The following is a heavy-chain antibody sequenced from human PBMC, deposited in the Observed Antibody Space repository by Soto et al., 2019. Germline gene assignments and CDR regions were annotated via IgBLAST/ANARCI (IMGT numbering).Heavy chain of an antibody. J-gene: IGHJ6*02. CDR1: GYTFTSYG. Sequence: GASVKVSCKASGYTFTSYGISWVRQAPGQGLEWMGWISAYNGNTNYAQKLQGRVTMTTDTSTSTAYMELRSLRSDDTAVYYCARTDCSSTSCYNYYYYGMDVWGQGTTVTVSS. CDR3: ARTDCSSTSCYNYYYYGMDV. V-gene: IGHV1-18*01. CDR2: ISAYNGNT. D-gene: IGHD2-2*01.